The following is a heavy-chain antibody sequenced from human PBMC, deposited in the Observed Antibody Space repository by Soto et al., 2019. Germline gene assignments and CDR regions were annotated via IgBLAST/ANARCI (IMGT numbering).Heavy chain of an antibody. CDR1: GFIVSSNY. D-gene: IGHD1-7*01. Sequence: GGSLRLSCAASGFIVSSNYMSWVRQAPGKGLEWVSVIYSGDATYYAASVKGRFTLSRDNSKNTVFLQMHSLTAEDTAVYYCARFAQNYYFXYWSQGTLVTVSS. CDR2: IYSGDAT. CDR3: ARFAQNYYFXY. V-gene: IGHV3-66*01. J-gene: IGHJ4*02.